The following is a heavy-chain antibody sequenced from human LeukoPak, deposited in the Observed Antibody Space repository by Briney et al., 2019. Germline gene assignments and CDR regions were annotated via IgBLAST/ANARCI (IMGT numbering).Heavy chain of an antibody. CDR1: GFTFSSYS. J-gene: IGHJ5*02. V-gene: IGHV3-21*01. Sequence: GGSLRLSCAASGFTFSSYSMNWVRQAPGKGLEWVSSISRSSSYIYYADSVKGRFTISRDNAKNSLYLQMNSLRAEDTAVYYCARGSHDYGNWFDPWGQGTLVTVSS. CDR3: ARGSHDYGNWFDP. D-gene: IGHD4-17*01. CDR2: ISRSSSYI.